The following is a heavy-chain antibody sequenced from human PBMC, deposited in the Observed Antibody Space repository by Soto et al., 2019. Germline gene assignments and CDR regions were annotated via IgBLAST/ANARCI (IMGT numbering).Heavy chain of an antibody. CDR1: GFTFSSYS. V-gene: IGHV3-21*01. J-gene: IGHJ3*02. D-gene: IGHD3-10*01. Sequence: GGSLRLSCAASGFTFSSYSMNWVRQAPGKGLEWVSSISSSSSYIYYADSVKGRFTISRDNAKNSLYLQMNSLRAEDTAVYYCARDNDYGSGSYWPHAFDIWGQGTMVTVSS. CDR3: ARDNDYGSGSYWPHAFDI. CDR2: ISSSSSYI.